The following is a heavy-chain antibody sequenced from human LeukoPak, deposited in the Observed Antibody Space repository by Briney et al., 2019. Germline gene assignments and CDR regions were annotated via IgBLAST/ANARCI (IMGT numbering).Heavy chain of an antibody. D-gene: IGHD3-22*01. CDR1: GYTFTTYG. CDR2: VSTYSGDT. CDR3: ARVWYDSGNHLYFYYGLDV. V-gene: IGHV1-18*01. Sequence: ASVKVSCKASGYTFTTYGITWVRQAPGQGLEWKGWVSTYSGDTDYAQSLQGRVTMTTDTSTSTAYMELTTLRSDDTAVYYCARVWYDSGNHLYFYYGLDVWGQGTTVTVSS. J-gene: IGHJ6*02.